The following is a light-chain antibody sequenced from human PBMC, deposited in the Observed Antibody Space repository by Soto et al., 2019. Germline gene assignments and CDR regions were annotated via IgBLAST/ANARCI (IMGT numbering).Light chain of an antibody. J-gene: IGKJ2*01. V-gene: IGKV3-20*01. Sequence: EIVLTQSPGTLSLSPGERATLSCRATQSVISRFLAWYQQKPGQAPRLLIYGASSRATGIPERFSGSGSGTDFTLAISRLEPEDFAVFYCQQYGSSPFTFGPGTKLEIK. CDR2: GAS. CDR3: QQYGSSPFT. CDR1: QSVISRF.